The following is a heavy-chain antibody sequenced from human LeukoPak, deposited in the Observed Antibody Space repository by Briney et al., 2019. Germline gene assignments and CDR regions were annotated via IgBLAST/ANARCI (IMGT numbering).Heavy chain of an antibody. J-gene: IGHJ4*02. CDR3: TRSYDY. CDR2: IKQDGSEK. Sequence: GGSLRLSCAVSGFTFSSYWMAWVRQAPGKGLEWVANIKQDGSEKYYVDSVKGRFTISGDNAKNSLYLQMNSLRAEDTAVYYCTRSYDYWGQGNLVTVSS. V-gene: IGHV3-7*01. CDR1: GFTFSSYW.